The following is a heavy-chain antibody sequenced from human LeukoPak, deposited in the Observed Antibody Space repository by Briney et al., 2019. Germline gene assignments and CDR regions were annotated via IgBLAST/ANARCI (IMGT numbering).Heavy chain of an antibody. CDR3: ARHSGGFVFDY. CDR1: GGSISSYY. CDR2: IYYTGST. Sequence: SETLSLTCTVSGGSISSYYWSWIRQPPGKGLEWIGHIYYTGSTNYNPSLKSRVTISIDTSKNQFSLQLSSVTAADTAVYYCARHSGGFVFDYWGQGTLVTVSS. J-gene: IGHJ4*02. V-gene: IGHV4-59*08. D-gene: IGHD3-16*01.